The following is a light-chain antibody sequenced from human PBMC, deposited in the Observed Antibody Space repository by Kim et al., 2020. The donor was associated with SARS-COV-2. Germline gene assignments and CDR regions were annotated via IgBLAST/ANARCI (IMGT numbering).Light chain of an antibody. CDR3: QVWDSSSDHWV. CDR1: NIGSKS. CDR2: YDS. Sequence: APGKTARITCGGNNIGSKSEHWYQQKPGHAPVLVIYYDSDRPSGIPERFSGSNSGNTATLTISRVEAGDEADYYCQVWDSSSDHWVFGGGTQLTVL. V-gene: IGLV3-21*04. J-gene: IGLJ3*02.